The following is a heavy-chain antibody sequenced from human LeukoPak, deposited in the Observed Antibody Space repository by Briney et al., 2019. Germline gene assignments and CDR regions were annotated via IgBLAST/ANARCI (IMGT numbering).Heavy chain of an antibody. D-gene: IGHD4-17*01. J-gene: IGHJ4*02. Sequence: GGSLRLSCAASGFTFSSYAMSWVRQAPGKGLEWVSGISGSGVRTDYADSVKGRFTVSRDNSKNTLYLQMNSLRAEDTAVYYCAKTVGYGDYGYFDYWGQGTLVTVSS. CDR1: GFTFSSYA. V-gene: IGHV3-23*01. CDR3: AKTVGYGDYGYFDY. CDR2: ISGSGVRT.